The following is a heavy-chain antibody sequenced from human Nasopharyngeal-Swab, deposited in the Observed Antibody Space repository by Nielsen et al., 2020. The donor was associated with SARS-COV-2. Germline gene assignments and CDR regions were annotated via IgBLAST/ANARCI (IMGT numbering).Heavy chain of an antibody. J-gene: IGHJ5*02. Sequence: GGSLRLSCAASGFTFSSYWMHWVRQAPGKGLVWVSRINSDGSSTSYADSVKGRFTISRDNAKNTLYLQMNSLRAEDTAVYYCAGVGYSSSPGGWFDPWGQGTLVTVSS. CDR3: AGVGYSSSPGGWFDP. CDR1: GFTFSSYW. D-gene: IGHD6-6*01. V-gene: IGHV3-74*01. CDR2: INSDGSST.